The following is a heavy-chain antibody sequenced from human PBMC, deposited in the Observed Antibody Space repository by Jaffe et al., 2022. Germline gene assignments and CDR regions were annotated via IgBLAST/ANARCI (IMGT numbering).Heavy chain of an antibody. V-gene: IGHV4-59*01. D-gene: IGHD5-18*01. CDR3: ARGQSTQDTAMVNLYYYYYMDV. CDR1: GGSISSYY. CDR2: IYYSGST. Sequence: QVQLQESGPGLVKPSETLSLTCTVSGGSISSYYWSWIRQPPGKGLEWIGYIYYSGSTNYNPSLKSRVTISVDTSKNQFSLKLSSVTAADTAVYYCARGQSTQDTAMVNLYYYYYMDVWGKGTTVTVSS. J-gene: IGHJ6*03.